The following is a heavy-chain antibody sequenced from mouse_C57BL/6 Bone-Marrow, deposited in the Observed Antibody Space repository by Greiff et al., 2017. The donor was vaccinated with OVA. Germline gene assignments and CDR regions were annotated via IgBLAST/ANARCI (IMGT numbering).Heavy chain of an antibody. Sequence: VQLQQSGAELVRPGASVTLSCKASGYTFTDYELHWVKQTPVHGLEWIGALDPETGGTAYNQKFKGKAILTAAKSSSTAYMELRSLTSEDSAVYYCTRRNYYGSSPYAMDYWGQGTSVTVSS. V-gene: IGHV1-15*01. CDR3: TRRNYYGSSPYAMDY. CDR1: GYTFTDYE. J-gene: IGHJ4*01. D-gene: IGHD1-1*01. CDR2: LDPETGGT.